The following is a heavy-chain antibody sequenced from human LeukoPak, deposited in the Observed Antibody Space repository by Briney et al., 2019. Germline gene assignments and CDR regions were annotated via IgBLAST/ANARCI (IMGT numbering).Heavy chain of an antibody. CDR3: ARVHYYDSSGMVY. CDR1: RGSISSYY. J-gene: IGHJ4*02. V-gene: IGHV4-59*01. CDR2: IYYSGST. D-gene: IGHD3-22*01. Sequence: SETLSLTCIVSRGSISSYYWSWIRQPPGKGLEWIGYIYYSGSTNYNPSLKSRVTISVDTSKNQFSLKLSSVTAADTAMYYCARVHYYDSSGMVYWGQGTLVTVSS.